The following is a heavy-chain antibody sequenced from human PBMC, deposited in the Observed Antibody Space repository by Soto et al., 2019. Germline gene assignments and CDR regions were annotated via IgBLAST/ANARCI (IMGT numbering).Heavy chain of an antibody. CDR1: GYTFTSYY. D-gene: IGHD5-18*01. J-gene: IGHJ4*02. CDR3: AREDTAMVIGFDY. CDR2: INPSGGST. V-gene: IGHV1-46*01. Sequence: ASVKVSCTASGYTFTSYYMHWVRQAPGQGLEWMGIINPSGGSTSYAQKFQGWVTMTRDTSISTAYMELSRLRSDDTAVYYCAREDTAMVIGFDYWGQGTLVTVSS.